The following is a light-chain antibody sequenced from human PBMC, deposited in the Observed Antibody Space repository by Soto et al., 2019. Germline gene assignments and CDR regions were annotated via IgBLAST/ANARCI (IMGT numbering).Light chain of an antibody. V-gene: IGKV1-5*01. CDR2: DAS. J-gene: IGKJ4*01. CDR1: QSISSW. CDR3: QQYNNFPFT. Sequence: DIQMTQSPSTLSAPVGDRVTITCRSSQSISSWLAWYQQKPGKAPKLLIYDASSLESGVPSRFSGSGSGTEFTLTISSLQPDDVATYYCQQYNNFPFTFGGGTKVDI.